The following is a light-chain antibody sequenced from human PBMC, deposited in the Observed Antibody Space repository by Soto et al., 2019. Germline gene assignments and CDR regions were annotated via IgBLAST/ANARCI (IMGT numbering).Light chain of an antibody. Sequence: EIVLTQSPATLSLSPGERATLSCMASQSVSSYLAWYHQKPGQAPRLLIYGASSRATGIPDRFSGSGSGTDCTLTISRLEPEDVAVYYCQQYGNSPITLGQGTRLEIK. CDR1: QSVSSY. CDR3: QQYGNSPIT. V-gene: IGKV3-20*01. CDR2: GAS. J-gene: IGKJ5*01.